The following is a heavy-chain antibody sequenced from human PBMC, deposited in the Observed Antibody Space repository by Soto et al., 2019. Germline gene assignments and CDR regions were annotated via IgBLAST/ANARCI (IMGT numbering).Heavy chain of an antibody. J-gene: IGHJ6*02. Sequence: GGSLRLSCAASGFTFSSYAMHWVRQAPGKGLEWVAVISYDGSNKYYADSVKGRFTISRDNSKNTLYLQMNSLRAEDTAVYYCARDSVVVPAAIQDPGALGYYYGMGVWGQGTTVTVSS. CDR2: ISYDGSNK. V-gene: IGHV3-30-3*01. D-gene: IGHD2-2*02. CDR1: GFTFSSYA. CDR3: ARDSVVVPAAIQDPGALGYYYGMGV.